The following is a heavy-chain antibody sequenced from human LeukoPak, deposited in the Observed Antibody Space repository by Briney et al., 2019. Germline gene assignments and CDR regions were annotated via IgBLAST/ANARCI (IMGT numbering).Heavy chain of an antibody. CDR1: DYSISSGYY. CDR2: IFQSGHT. D-gene: IGHD3-9*01. Sequence: PSETLSLTCTVSDYSISSGYYWGWIRQPPGKGLEWTGSIFQSGHTYYSPSLKSRVTISVDTSKNQFSLKLSSVTAADTAVYYCARMYYDILTGQGYYFDYWGQGTLVTVSS. V-gene: IGHV4-38-2*02. J-gene: IGHJ4*02. CDR3: ARMYYDILTGQGYYFDY.